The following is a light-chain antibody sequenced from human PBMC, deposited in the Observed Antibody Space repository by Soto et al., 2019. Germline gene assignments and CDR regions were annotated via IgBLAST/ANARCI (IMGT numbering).Light chain of an antibody. CDR2: AAS. V-gene: IGKV1-27*01. Sequence: DIQMTQSPSSLSASLGDRVTITCRASQGIGVYLAWFQQKPGNVPKLLIYAASTLQSGVPSRFSGSGSGTDFTLTISSIQPEDVATYSCQKYNRAPLTFGGGTKVEIK. CDR1: QGIGVY. J-gene: IGKJ4*01. CDR3: QKYNRAPLT.